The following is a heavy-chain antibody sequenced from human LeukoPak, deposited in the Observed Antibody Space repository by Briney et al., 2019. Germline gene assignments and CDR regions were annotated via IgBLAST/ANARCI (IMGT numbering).Heavy chain of an antibody. CDR1: GFSFSTYD. D-gene: IGHD6-19*01. Sequence: PGGSLRLSCAASGFSFSTYDMNWVRQAPGKGLEWISTISGRGLTTHYADSVKGRLTISRDNSKNTLYLQMNSLRAEDTAVYYCAKDTRPNSGWYISEFDYWGQGTLVTVSS. CDR2: ISGRGLTT. CDR3: AKDTRPNSGWYISEFDY. V-gene: IGHV3-23*01. J-gene: IGHJ4*02.